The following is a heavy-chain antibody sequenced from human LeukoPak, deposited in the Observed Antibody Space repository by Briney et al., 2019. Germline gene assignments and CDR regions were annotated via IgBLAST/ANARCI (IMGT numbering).Heavy chain of an antibody. CDR1: GRSISSGSYY. Sequence: SQTLSLTCTVSGRSISSGSYYWNWIRQPAGKGLEWIGRNYTSGSTDYTPSLKTRVTVTVDTSKPQFSLKLRSVTAADTAVYYCARVVDTAILTLDAFNIWGQGTMVTVSS. D-gene: IGHD5-18*01. J-gene: IGHJ3*02. CDR3: ARVVDTAILTLDAFNI. V-gene: IGHV4-61*02. CDR2: NYTSGST.